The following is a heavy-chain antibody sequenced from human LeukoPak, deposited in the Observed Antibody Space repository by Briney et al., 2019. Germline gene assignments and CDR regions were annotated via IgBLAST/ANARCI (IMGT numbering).Heavy chain of an antibody. J-gene: IGHJ4*02. V-gene: IGHV3-48*01. Sequence: GGSLRLSCAASGFTFSDYSMNWVRQAPGKGLEDLSYINSDGKTTWYADSVKGRFTASRDNAKNSLYLQMNSLRVEDTAVYYCANRGSYSNWYYFDYWGQGTLVTVSS. CDR1: GFTFSDYS. D-gene: IGHD4-11*01. CDR3: ANRGSYSNWYYFDY. CDR2: INSDGKTT.